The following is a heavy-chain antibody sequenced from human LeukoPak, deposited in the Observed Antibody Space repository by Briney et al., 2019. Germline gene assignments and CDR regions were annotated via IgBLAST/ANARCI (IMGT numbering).Heavy chain of an antibody. J-gene: IGHJ4*02. CDR1: GGSFSGYY. Sequence: SETLSLTCAVYGGSFSGYYWSWIRQPPGKGLEWIGEINHSGSTNYNPSLKSRVTISVDTSKNQFSLKLSSVAAADTAVYYCARGTARPLPTYYYDSSGYYYFDYWGQGTLVTVSS. D-gene: IGHD3-22*01. CDR3: ARGTARPLPTYYYDSSGYYYFDY. CDR2: INHSGST. V-gene: IGHV4-34*01.